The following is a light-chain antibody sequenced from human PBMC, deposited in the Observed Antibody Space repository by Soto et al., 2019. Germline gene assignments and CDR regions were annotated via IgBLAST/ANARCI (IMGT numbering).Light chain of an antibody. V-gene: IGKV3-20*01. J-gene: IGKJ1*01. CDR1: QSVSSTY. CDR2: GVS. CDR3: QQYGRSPWT. Sequence: EIVLTQSPVTLSLSPGERATLSCRASQSVSSTYLAWYQQKPGQAPRLLIYGVSSRATGIPDRFSASGSGADFTLTISRLEPEDFAVYYCQQYGRSPWTFGQGTKVDIK.